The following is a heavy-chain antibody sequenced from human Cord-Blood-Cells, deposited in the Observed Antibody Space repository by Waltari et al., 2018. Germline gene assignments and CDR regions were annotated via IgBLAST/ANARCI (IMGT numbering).Heavy chain of an antibody. V-gene: IGHV3-23*01. CDR3: AKTSIRYCSSTSCHHFDY. CDR2: ISGSGGST. Sequence: EVQLLESGGGLVQPGGSLRLSCAASGFTFSSYAMSWVRQAPGKGLEWVSAISGSGGSTYYADSVKCRFTISRDNSKNTLYLQMNSLRAEDTAVYYCAKTSIRYCSSTSCHHFDYWGQGTLVTVSS. CDR1: GFTFSSYA. D-gene: IGHD2-2*01. J-gene: IGHJ4*02.